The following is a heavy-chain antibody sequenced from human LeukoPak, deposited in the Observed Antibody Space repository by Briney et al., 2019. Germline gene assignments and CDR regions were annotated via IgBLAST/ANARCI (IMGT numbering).Heavy chain of an antibody. J-gene: IGHJ6*03. Sequence: GASVKVSCKASGYTFTSYGISWVRQAPGQGLEWMGWISAYNGNTNYAQKLQGRVTMTTDTSTSTAYMELSSLRSEDTAVYYCARGSTDSGSYYWRSYYYYYMDVWGKGTTVTISS. V-gene: IGHV1-18*01. CDR2: ISAYNGNT. CDR3: ARGSTDSGSYYWRSYYYYYMDV. D-gene: IGHD1-26*01. CDR1: GYTFTSYG.